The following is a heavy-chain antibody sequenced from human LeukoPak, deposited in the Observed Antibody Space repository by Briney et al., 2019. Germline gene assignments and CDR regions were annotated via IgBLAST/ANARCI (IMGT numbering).Heavy chain of an antibody. CDR3: ARVYVYLDNWFDP. CDR2: IYYSGST. D-gene: IGHD1-20*01. J-gene: IGHJ5*02. V-gene: IGHV4-31*03. Sequence: SQTLSLTCTVSGGSISSGGYYWSWIRQHPGKGLEWIGYIYYSGSTYYNPSLKSRVTISVDTSKNQFSLKLSSVTAADTAVYYCARVYVYLDNWFDPWGQGTLVTVSS. CDR1: GGSISSGGYY.